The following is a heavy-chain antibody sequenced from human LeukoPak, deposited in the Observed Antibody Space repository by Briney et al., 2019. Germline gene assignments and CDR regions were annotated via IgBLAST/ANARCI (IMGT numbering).Heavy chain of an antibody. CDR1: GFTLRNNY. J-gene: IGHJ4*02. Sequence: GGSLRLSCAASGFTLRNNYLNWVRQAPGKGLEWGSLIFSHGETSYADSVKGRFTISRDNSKNTLYLQMNGLRVEDTAVYYCARDPPAVSINTYAWGQGTLVTVSS. V-gene: IGHV3-66*01. CDR3: ARDPPAVSINTYA. CDR2: IFSHGET. D-gene: IGHD2-8*01.